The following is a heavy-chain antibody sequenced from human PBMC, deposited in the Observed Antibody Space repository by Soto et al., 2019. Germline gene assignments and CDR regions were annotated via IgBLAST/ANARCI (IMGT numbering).Heavy chain of an antibody. CDR1: GFIFSSYS. CDR2: ISSSSDTI. CDR3: ARDPRYCSGGNCYSSYYYYYLDV. Sequence: EVQLVESGGGLVQPGGSLRLSCAASGFIFSSYSMNWVRQAPGKGLEWVSYISSSSDTIYYADSVKGRFTISRDNAKNSLYLQMNSLRAEDTVVYYCARDPRYCSGGNCYSSYYYYYLDVWGIGTTVTVSS. D-gene: IGHD2-15*01. J-gene: IGHJ6*03. V-gene: IGHV3-48*01.